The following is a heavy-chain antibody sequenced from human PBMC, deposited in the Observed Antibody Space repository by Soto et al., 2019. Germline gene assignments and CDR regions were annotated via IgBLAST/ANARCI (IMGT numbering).Heavy chain of an antibody. CDR2: ISGSGINT. CDR1: GFTFSSYA. V-gene: IGHV3-23*01. CDR3: ANKELGYGSGTDYFVS. D-gene: IGHD3-10*01. Sequence: EVQVLESGGGLVQPGGSLRLSCAASGFTFSSYAMSWVRQAPGRGLEWVSSISGSGINTYYADFVKGRFTISRDIFKNTLYRQMGSPRAEDTAVYYCANKELGYGSGTDYFVSWGQGTLVTVSS. J-gene: IGHJ4*02.